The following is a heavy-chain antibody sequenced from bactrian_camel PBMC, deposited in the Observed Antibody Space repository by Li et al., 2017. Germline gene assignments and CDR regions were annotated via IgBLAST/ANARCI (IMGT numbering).Heavy chain of an antibody. J-gene: IGHJ4*01. D-gene: IGHD2*01. V-gene: IGHV3S40*01. CDR1: GFTFSQYR. CDR3: VPPIDLDWGY. CDR2: ISTGGDST. Sequence: VQLVESGGGLVQPGGSLRLSCTASGFTFSQYRMIWVRQAPGKGLEWVTCISTGGDSTWYADSVKGRFTVSRDNARNMVYLQINSLKPEDTAVYYCVPPIDLDWGYWGQGTQVTVS.